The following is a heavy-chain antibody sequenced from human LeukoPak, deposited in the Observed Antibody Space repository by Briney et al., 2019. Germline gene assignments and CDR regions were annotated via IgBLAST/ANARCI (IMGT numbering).Heavy chain of an antibody. V-gene: IGHV3-23*01. J-gene: IGHJ4*02. CDR2: VGGSGGDA. CDR1: GFTFRSYA. Sequence: GGSLRLSCAASGFTFRSYAMSWVRQAPGKGLEWVSAVGGSGGDAYYADSVKGRFTISRDNSKNTVYLQMNSLRAEDTAIYYCAKDIGGSGAYWGQGTLVTVSS. D-gene: IGHD3-16*01. CDR3: AKDIGGSGAY.